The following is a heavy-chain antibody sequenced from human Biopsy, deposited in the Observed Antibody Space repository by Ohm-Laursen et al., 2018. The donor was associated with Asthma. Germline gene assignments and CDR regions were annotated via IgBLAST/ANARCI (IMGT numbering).Heavy chain of an antibody. Sequence: SLRFSCAAPGFMFRSFGMHWVRQAPGKGLEWVSSISGLSRYKYYSDSLRGRVTISRDNAKSSLHLQMSSLRAEDTAVYFCARDFTIGSGSPFHFWGPGTLVTVSS. CDR2: ISGLSRYK. CDR1: GFMFRSFG. J-gene: IGHJ4*01. V-gene: IGHV3-21*01. CDR3: ARDFTIGSGSPFHF. D-gene: IGHD3-10*01.